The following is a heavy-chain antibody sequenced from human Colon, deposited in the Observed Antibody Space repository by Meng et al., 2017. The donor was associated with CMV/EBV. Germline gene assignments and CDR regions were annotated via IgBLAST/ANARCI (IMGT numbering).Heavy chain of an antibody. Sequence: GGSLRLSCAASGLILSAYWMNWVRLAPGKGLEWVGNINGDGSRQDYVDSVEGRFTMIRDNARNSLYLQMNRLRAEDTGVYYCASGPRSGSYWGQGTLVTVSS. J-gene: IGHJ4*02. CDR1: GLILSAYW. D-gene: IGHD2-15*01. CDR2: INGDGSRQ. CDR3: ASGPRSGSY. V-gene: IGHV3-7*01.